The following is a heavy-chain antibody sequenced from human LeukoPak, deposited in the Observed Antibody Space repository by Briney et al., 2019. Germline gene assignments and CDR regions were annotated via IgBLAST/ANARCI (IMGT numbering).Heavy chain of an antibody. J-gene: IGHJ4*02. CDR2: IIPNSGGT. V-gene: IGHV1-2*02. D-gene: IGHD6-13*01. CDR1: GYTFTDYY. CDR3: ARGPAAALFDY. Sequence: ASVKVSCKASGYTFTDYYFHWVRQAPGQGLKWMGWIIPNSGGTNCAQKFQGRVTMTRDTSISTTYMELSSLRSDDTAVYYCARGPAAALFDYWGQGTLVTASS.